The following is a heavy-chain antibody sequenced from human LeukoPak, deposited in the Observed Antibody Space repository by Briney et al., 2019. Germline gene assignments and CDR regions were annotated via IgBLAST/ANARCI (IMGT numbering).Heavy chain of an antibody. D-gene: IGHD3-3*01. V-gene: IGHV3-23*01. CDR2: IGGRDDRT. CDR1: GFTFSSYS. CDR3: AKDPNPLYDFWTGYK. J-gene: IGHJ4*02. Sequence: GGSLRLSCAASGFTFSSYSMNWVRQAPGKGLEWVSIIGGRDDRTYYADFVEGRFTISRENSKNILYLHMSSLRAEDTAVYYCAKDPNPLYDFWTGYKWGQGTLVTVSS.